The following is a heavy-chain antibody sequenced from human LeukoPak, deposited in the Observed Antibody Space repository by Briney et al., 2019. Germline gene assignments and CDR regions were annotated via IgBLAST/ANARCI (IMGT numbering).Heavy chain of an antibody. CDR3: AREISDYYYMDV. CDR2: ISRDGDIT. V-gene: IGHV3-64*01. Sequence: GGSLRLSCAASGFTFSSYAMHWVRQAPGKGLEYVSAISRDGDITNYANSVKGRFTISRDNSKNTLYLQMGSLRSDDTAVYYCAREISDYYYMDVWGKGTTVTVSS. J-gene: IGHJ6*03. D-gene: IGHD2/OR15-2a*01. CDR1: GFTFSSYA.